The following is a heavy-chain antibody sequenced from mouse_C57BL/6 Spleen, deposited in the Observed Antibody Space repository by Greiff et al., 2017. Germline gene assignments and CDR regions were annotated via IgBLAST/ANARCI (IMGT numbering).Heavy chain of an antibody. CDR1: GYSFTSYY. Sequence: QVQLQQSGPELVKPGASVKISCKASGYSFTSYYIHWVKQRPGQGLEWIGWIYPGSGNTKYNEKFKGKATLTADTSSSTAYMQLSSLTSEDSAVYYCARNPITTVVAPWYFDVWGTGTTVTVSS. D-gene: IGHD1-1*01. V-gene: IGHV1-66*01. J-gene: IGHJ1*03. CDR2: IYPGSGNT. CDR3: ARNPITTVVAPWYFDV.